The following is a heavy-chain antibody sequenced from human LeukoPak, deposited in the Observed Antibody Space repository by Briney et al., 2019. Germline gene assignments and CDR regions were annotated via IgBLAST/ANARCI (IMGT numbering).Heavy chain of an antibody. J-gene: IGHJ4*02. V-gene: IGHV1-69*04. CDR3: ASTLSSSWDVGTTGTTAQL. D-gene: IGHD1-1*01. CDR2: IIPILGIA. CDR1: GGTFSSYA. Sequence: ASVKVSCKASGGTFSSYAISWVRQAPGQGLEWMGRIIPILGIANYAQKFQGRVTITADKSTSTAYMELSSLRSEDTAVYYCASTLSSSWDVGTTGTTAQLWGQGTLVTVSS.